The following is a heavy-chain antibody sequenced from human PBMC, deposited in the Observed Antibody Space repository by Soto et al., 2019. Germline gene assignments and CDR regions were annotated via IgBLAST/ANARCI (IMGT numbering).Heavy chain of an antibody. CDR3: ARGDYCSSTSCYSYYYYYGMDV. V-gene: IGHV4-34*01. Sequence: QVQLQQWGAGLLKPSETLSLTCAVYGGSFSGYYWSWIRQPPGKGLEWIGEINHSGSTNYNPSLKSRVTISVDTSKNQFSLKLSSVTAADTAVYYCARGDYCSSTSCYSYYYYYGMDVWGQGTTVTVSS. J-gene: IGHJ6*02. D-gene: IGHD2-2*02. CDR1: GGSFSGYY. CDR2: INHSGST.